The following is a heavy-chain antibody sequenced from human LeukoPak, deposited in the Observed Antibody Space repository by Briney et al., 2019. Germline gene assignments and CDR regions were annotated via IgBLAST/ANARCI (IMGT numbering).Heavy chain of an antibody. D-gene: IGHD5-18*01. Sequence: GGSLRLSCAASGFTFSSYGMNWVRQAPGKGLEWVSSISSSSSYIYYADSVKGRFTISRDNAKNSLYLQMNSLRAEDTAEYYCARERRGYNYGYYYYMDVWGKGTTVTISS. V-gene: IGHV3-21*01. CDR1: GFTFSSYG. J-gene: IGHJ6*03. CDR3: ARERRGYNYGYYYYMDV. CDR2: ISSSSSYI.